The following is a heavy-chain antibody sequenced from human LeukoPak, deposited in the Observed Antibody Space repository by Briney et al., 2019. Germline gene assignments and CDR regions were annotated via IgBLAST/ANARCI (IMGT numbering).Heavy chain of an antibody. CDR3: ARVELISGSHFIFDY. D-gene: IGHD3-10*01. J-gene: IGHJ4*02. CDR1: GGSISNYY. Sequence: PSETLSLTCTVSGGSISNYYWSWIRQSAGKGLEWIGRIYAGGTANYNPSLKSRVTMSGDTSKNQLSLKLSSVTAADTAVYYCARVELISGSHFIFDYWGQGTLVTVSS. V-gene: IGHV4-4*07. CDR2: IYAGGTA.